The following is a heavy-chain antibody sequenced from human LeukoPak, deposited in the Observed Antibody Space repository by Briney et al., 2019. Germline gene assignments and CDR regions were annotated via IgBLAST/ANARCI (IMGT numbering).Heavy chain of an antibody. Sequence: SETLSLTCTVSGGSISSGSYYWSWIRQPAGKGLEWIGRIYTSGSTNYNPSLKSRVTISVDTSKNQFSLKLSSVTAADTAVYYCARERGGSGSYYSLDLDYWGQGTLVTVSS. CDR3: ARERGGSGSYYSLDLDY. D-gene: IGHD3-10*01. CDR1: GGSISSGSYY. V-gene: IGHV4-61*02. CDR2: IYTSGST. J-gene: IGHJ4*02.